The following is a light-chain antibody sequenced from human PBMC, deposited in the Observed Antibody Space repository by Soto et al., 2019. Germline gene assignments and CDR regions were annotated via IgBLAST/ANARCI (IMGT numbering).Light chain of an antibody. CDR1: QGISSY. J-gene: IGKJ4*01. Sequence: AIRMTQSPSSFSASTGDRVTITCRASQGISSYLAWYQQKPGKAPKLLIYAASTLQSGVPSRFSGSGSGTDFTLTISCLHSEDFATHCCQQYYSYPLLTFGGGTKVEIK. CDR3: QQYYSYPLLT. V-gene: IGKV1-8*01. CDR2: AAS.